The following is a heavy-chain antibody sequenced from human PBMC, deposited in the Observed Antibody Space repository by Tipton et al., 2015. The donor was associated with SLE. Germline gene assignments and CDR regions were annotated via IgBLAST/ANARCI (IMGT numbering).Heavy chain of an antibody. Sequence: LRLSCTVSGVSISSGSYYWNWIRQPAGKVLERIGRVYTAGSPSYNPSLESRVAISMDTSKNQFPLKLTSLTAADTAMYYCARTLDTLDIWGQGTMVTVSS. CDR2: VYTAGSP. CDR3: ARTLDTLDI. V-gene: IGHV4-61*02. J-gene: IGHJ3*02. CDR1: GVSISSGSYY.